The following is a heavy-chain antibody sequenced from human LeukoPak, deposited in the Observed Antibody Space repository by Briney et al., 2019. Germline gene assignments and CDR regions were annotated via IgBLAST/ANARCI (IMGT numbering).Heavy chain of an antibody. D-gene: IGHD6-13*01. CDR3: ARDRAGYSSSWYLPGFDP. V-gene: IGHV3-66*01. CDR1: GFTVSSNY. CDR2: IYSGGST. J-gene: IGHJ5*02. Sequence: GGSLRLSCAASGFTVSSNYMSWVRQAPGKGLEWVSVIYSGGSTYYADSVKGRFTISRDNSKNTLYLQMNSLRAEDTAVYYCARDRAGYSSSWYLPGFDPWGQGTLVTVSS.